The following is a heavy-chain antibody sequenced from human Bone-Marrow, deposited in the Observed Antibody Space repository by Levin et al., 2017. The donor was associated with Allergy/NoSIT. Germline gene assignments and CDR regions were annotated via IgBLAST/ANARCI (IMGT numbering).Heavy chain of an antibody. CDR3: VKAETTVMLDYSSFDV. V-gene: IGHV3-48*03. Sequence: QPGGSLRLSCAASGFSFSSYEMNWVRQAPGKGLEWVSYISSRNTTIYYADSVKGRFTISRDNAENSLYLQMNSLRAEDTARYYCVKAETTVMLDYSSFDVWGEGTAVTVSS. CDR2: ISSRNTTI. J-gene: IGHJ6*04. CDR1: GFSFSSYE. D-gene: IGHD4-17*01.